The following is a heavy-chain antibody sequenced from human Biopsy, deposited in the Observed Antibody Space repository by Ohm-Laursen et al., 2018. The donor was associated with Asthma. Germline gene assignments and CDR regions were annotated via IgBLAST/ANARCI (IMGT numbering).Heavy chain of an antibody. V-gene: IGHV3-9*01. D-gene: IGHD3-22*01. J-gene: IGHJ4*02. CDR3: AKVRSDWVITESFDY. CDR1: GFTFDEYT. CDR2: ICCNSATI. Sequence: SLRLSCSASGFTFDEYTMHWVRQAPGKGLEWVSGICCNSATIGYADSVEGRFTISRDNAKNSVFLHMDSLRPEDTAFYYCAKVRSDWVITESFDYWGQGVLVTVSS.